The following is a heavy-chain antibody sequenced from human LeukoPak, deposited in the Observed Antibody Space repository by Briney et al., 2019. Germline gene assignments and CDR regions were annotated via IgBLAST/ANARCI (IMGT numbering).Heavy chain of an antibody. CDR1: GYTFTSYD. CDR2: MNPNSGNT. V-gene: IGHV1-8*01. D-gene: IGHD6-13*01. CDR3: ARVPAGYSSSWYTGKFDI. J-gene: IGHJ3*02. Sequence: ASVKVSCKASGYTFTSYDINWVRQATGQGLEWMGWMNPNSGNTGYAQKFQGRVTMTRDTSISTAYMELSRLRSDDTAVYYCARVPAGYSSSWYTGKFDIWGQGTMVTVSS.